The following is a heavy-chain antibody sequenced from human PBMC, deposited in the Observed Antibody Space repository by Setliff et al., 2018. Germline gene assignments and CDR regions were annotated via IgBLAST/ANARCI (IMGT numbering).Heavy chain of an antibody. Sequence: SETLSLTCTVSGGSISSSSYYWGWIRQPPGKGLEWIGSIYHSGSTYYNPSLKSRVTISVDTSKNQFSLKLSSVTAADTAVYYCARGRAIFGVVISYYNYYYMDVWGKGTTVTVSS. D-gene: IGHD3-3*01. J-gene: IGHJ6*03. CDR1: GGSISSSSYY. V-gene: IGHV4-39*07. CDR2: IYHSGST. CDR3: ARGRAIFGVVISYYNYYYMDV.